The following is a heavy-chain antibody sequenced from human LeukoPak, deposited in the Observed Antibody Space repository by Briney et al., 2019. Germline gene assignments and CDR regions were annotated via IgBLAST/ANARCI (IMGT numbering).Heavy chain of an antibody. CDR1: GFTFSSYE. CDR3: ARDRYFSY. V-gene: IGHV3-48*03. J-gene: IGHJ4*02. CDR2: ISSSDSTI. Sequence: GGSLRLSCAASGFTFSSYEMHWVRQAPGKGLEWVSYISSSDSTIYYADSVKGRFTISRDNAKNSVYLQMNSLRAEDTAVYYCARDRYFSYWGQGTLVTVSS. D-gene: IGHD3-9*01.